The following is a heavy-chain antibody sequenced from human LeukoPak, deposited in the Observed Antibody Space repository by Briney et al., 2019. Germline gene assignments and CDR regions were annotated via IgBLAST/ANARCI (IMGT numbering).Heavy chain of an antibody. CDR3: ARGGTIVVPAPSTTE. D-gene: IGHD2-2*01. Sequence: PGGSLRLSCAASGFTFSNYAMSWVRQAPGKGLEWVSAISGSGGSTYYADSVKGRFTISRDNSKNTLSLQMDTLRAEDTAVYYCARGGTIVVPAPSTTEWGQGTLVTVSS. J-gene: IGHJ4*02. CDR2: ISGSGGST. V-gene: IGHV3-23*01. CDR1: GFTFSNYA.